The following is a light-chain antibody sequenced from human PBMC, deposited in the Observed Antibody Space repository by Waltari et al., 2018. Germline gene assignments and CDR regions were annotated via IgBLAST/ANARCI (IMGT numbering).Light chain of an antibody. CDR2: DVS. CDR3: SSYSTDNSVV. Sequence: QSALTQPASVSGSPGQSITISCTGTSDDIGAFTFVSRYQQQSGEAPKLLISDVSNRPSGISNRFSGSKSGTTASLTISGLQADDEADYFCSSYSTDNSVVFGGGTRLTVL. J-gene: IGLJ2*01. CDR1: SDDIGAFTF. V-gene: IGLV2-14*01.